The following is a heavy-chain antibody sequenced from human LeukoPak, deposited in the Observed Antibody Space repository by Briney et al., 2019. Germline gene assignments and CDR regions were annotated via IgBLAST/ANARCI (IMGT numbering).Heavy chain of an antibody. CDR2: IWYDGSNK. CDR1: GFTFSSYG. J-gene: IGHJ4*02. CDR3: ARGDDSGYYDYFDY. D-gene: IGHD5-12*01. V-gene: IGHV3-33*01. Sequence: GRSLRLSCAASGFTFSSYGMHWVRQALGKGLEWVAVIWYDGSNKYYADSVKGRFTISRDNSKNTLYLQMNSLRAEDTAMYYCARGDDSGYYDYFDYWGQGALVTVSS.